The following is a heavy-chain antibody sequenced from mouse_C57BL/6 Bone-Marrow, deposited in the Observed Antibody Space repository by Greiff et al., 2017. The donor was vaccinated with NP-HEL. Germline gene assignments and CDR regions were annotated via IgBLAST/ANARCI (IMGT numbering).Heavy chain of an antibody. V-gene: IGHV5-9*01. CDR2: ISGGGGNT. Sequence: EVQGVESGGGLVKPGGSLKLSCAASGFTFSSYTMSWVRQTPEKRLEWVATISGGGGNTYYPDSVKGRFTISRDNAKNTLYLQMSSLRSEDTALYYCARRENYYGSSLDWYFDVWGTGTTVTVSS. D-gene: IGHD1-1*01. J-gene: IGHJ1*03. CDR3: ARRENYYGSSLDWYFDV. CDR1: GFTFSSYT.